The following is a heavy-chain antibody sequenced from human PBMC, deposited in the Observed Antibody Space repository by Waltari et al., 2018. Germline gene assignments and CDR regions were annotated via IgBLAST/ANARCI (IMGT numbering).Heavy chain of an antibody. CDR2: IAYNGRT. V-gene: IGHV4-59*01. D-gene: IGHD3-3*01. J-gene: IGHJ4*02. Sequence: QVQLQESGPGLVKPSETLSLTCSVSGDSINNYYWNWIRQPPGKELEWIGYIAYNGRTNYNPSLKSRVTISVDTSKTQFSLKLRSVTAADTAVYYCARSYDFWSGYPLDHCGQGTLVTVSS. CDR1: GDSINNYY. CDR3: ARSYDFWSGYPLDH.